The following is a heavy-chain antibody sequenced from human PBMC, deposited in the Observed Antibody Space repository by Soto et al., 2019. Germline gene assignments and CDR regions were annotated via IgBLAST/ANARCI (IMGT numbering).Heavy chain of an antibody. CDR3: AKDSNMYSSSLRGRYFDY. D-gene: IGHD4-4*01. Sequence: GGSLRLSCAASGFAFSSYVMSWVRQAPGKGLEWVAGISGGGSNTFYADYVKGRFTISRDNSKNTLLLQMNSLGAEDTAVYYCAKDSNMYSSSLRGRYFDYWGQGIGVTVSS. J-gene: IGHJ4*02. CDR2: ISGGGSNT. V-gene: IGHV3-23*01. CDR1: GFAFSSYV.